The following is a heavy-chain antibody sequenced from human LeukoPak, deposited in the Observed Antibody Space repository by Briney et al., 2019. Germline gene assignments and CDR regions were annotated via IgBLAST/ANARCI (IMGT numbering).Heavy chain of an antibody. Sequence: PSETLSLTCAIYVGSFSGYYWSWFRQPPGKGLEWIGEINHSGSTNYNPSLKSRVTISVDTSKNQFSLKLSSVTAADTAVYYCARGRYSSSSEMARWFDPWGQGTLVTVSS. CDR2: INHSGST. CDR1: VGSFSGYY. V-gene: IGHV4-34*01. J-gene: IGHJ5*02. D-gene: IGHD6-6*01. CDR3: ARGRYSSSSEMARWFDP.